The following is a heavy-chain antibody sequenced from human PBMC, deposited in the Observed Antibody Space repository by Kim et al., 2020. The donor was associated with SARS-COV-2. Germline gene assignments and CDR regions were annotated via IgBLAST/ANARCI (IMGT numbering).Heavy chain of an antibody. D-gene: IGHD6-6*01. CDR2: IYYSGST. CDR3: ARNRQYSSSPGWFDP. V-gene: IGHV4-39*01. J-gene: IGHJ5*02. Sequence: SETLSLTCTVSGGSISSSSYYWGWIRQPPGKGLEWIGSIYYSGSTYYNPSLKSRVTISVDTSKNQFSLKLSSVTAADTAVYYCARNRQYSSSPGWFDPWGQGTLVTVSS. CDR1: GGSISSSSYY.